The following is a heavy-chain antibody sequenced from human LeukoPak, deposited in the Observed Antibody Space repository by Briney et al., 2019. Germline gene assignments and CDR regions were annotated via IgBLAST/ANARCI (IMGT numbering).Heavy chain of an antibody. D-gene: IGHD6-13*01. CDR1: GGSISSYY. J-gene: IGHJ4*02. CDR2: IYYSGST. Sequence: SETLSLTCTVSGGSISSYYWSWIRQPPGKGLEWIGYIYYSGSTNYNPSLKSRVTISVDTSKNQFSLKLSSVTAADTAVYYCARDSGSAAHDYWGQGTLVTVSS. V-gene: IGHV4-59*12. CDR3: ARDSGSAAHDY.